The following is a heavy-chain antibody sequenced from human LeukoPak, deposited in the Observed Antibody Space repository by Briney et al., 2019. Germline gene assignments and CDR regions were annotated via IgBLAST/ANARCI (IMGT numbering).Heavy chain of an antibody. CDR1: GFTFSSYA. J-gene: IGHJ4*02. Sequence: GSLRLSSAASGFTFSSYAMHWVRQAPGKGLEWVAVISYDGSNKYYADSVKGRFTISRDNSKNTLYLQMNSLRAEDTAVYYCARIHIVGATIDYWGQGTLVTVSS. V-gene: IGHV3-30*01. D-gene: IGHD1-26*01. CDR2: ISYDGSNK. CDR3: ARIHIVGATIDY.